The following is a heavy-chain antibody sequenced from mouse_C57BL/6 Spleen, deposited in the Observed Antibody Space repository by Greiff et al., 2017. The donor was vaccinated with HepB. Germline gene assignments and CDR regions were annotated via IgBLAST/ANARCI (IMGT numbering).Heavy chain of an antibody. J-gene: IGHJ3*01. CDR1: GYTFTSYW. CDR3: ARDYYYGRGFAY. CDR2: IDPSDSET. V-gene: IGHV1-52*01. Sequence: QVQLQQPGAELVRPGSSVKLSCKASGYTFTSYWMHWVKQRPIQGLEWIGNIDPSDSETHYNQKFKDKATFTVDKSSSTAYMQLSSLTSEDSAVYYCARDYYYGRGFAYWGQGTLVTVSA. D-gene: IGHD1-1*01.